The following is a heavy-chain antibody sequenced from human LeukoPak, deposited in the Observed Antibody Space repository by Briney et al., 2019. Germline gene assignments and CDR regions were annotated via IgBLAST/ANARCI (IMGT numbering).Heavy chain of an antibody. CDR3: ARATGGSYLEWDSNFDY. CDR2: INHSGST. V-gene: IGHV4-34*01. CDR1: GGSFSGYY. J-gene: IGHJ4*02. D-gene: IGHD1-26*01. Sequence: SETLSLTCAVYGGSFSGYYWSWIRQPPGKGLEWIGEINHSGSTNYNPSLKSRVTMSVDTSKNQFSLKLSSVTAADTAVYYCARATGGSYLEWDSNFDYWGQGTLVTVSS.